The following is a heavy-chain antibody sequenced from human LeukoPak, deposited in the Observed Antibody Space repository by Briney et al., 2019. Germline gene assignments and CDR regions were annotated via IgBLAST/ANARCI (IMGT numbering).Heavy chain of an antibody. J-gene: IGHJ4*02. Sequence: GGSLRLSCAASGFTVISNYMSRVRQAPGKGLEWVSVIYSGGSTYYADSVKGRFTISRDNSKNTLYLQINNLRAEDTAVYYCARVLLPSFDSTYYFAYWGQGTLVTVSS. CDR3: ARVLLPSFDSTYYFAY. CDR2: IYSGGST. V-gene: IGHV3-53*01. CDR1: GFTVISNY. D-gene: IGHD2/OR15-2a*01.